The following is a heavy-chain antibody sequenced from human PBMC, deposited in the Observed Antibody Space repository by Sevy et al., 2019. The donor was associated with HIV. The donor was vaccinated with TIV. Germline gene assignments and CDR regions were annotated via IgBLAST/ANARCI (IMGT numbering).Heavy chain of an antibody. D-gene: IGHD3-22*01. J-gene: IGHJ4*02. V-gene: IGHV3-7*01. CDR1: GFNLSPYW. Sequence: GSLRLSCLASGFNLSPYWMTWVRQAPGKGLEWVANIKQDGNEKNYVDSVKGRFTVSRDNAKNAIYLQMYSLRVEDTAVYFCASNTYHYDSNTYYPVYWGQGTRLTVSS. CDR2: IKQDGNEK. CDR3: ASNTYHYDSNTYYPVY.